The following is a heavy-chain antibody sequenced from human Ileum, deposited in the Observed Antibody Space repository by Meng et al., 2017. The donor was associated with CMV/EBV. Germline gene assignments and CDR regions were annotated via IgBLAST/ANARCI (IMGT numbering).Heavy chain of an antibody. CDR3: ARDGDREYDF. Sequence: QESRPGLVKPSDPLSLTCAVSGGAVSNTDYHWGWIRQPAGKGLEWIGSMSYSGSTHHNPSLKNRVTISIDPSKNQFSLKLTSVTAADTAVYFCARDGDREYDFWGQGTLVTVSS. V-gene: IGHV4-39*07. J-gene: IGHJ4*02. CDR1: GGAVSNTDYH. D-gene: IGHD3-3*01. CDR2: MSYSGST.